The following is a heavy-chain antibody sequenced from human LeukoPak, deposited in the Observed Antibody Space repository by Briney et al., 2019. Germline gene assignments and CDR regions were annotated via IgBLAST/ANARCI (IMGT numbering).Heavy chain of an antibody. J-gene: IGHJ5*02. D-gene: IGHD4-23*01. V-gene: IGHV4-59*01. Sequence: SETLSLTCTVSGGSISSYYWSWIRQPPGKGLEWIGYIYYSGSTNYNPSLKSRVTISVDTSKNQFSLKLSSVTAADTAVYYCARVRWGDGFDPWGQGTLVTVSS. CDR1: GGSISSYY. CDR2: IYYSGST. CDR3: ARVRWGDGFDP.